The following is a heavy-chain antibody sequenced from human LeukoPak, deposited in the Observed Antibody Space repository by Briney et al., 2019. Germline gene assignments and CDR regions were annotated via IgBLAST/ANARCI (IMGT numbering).Heavy chain of an antibody. Sequence: RASVKVSCKASGYTFTGYYMHWVRQAPGQGLECMGWINPNSGGTNYAQKFQGRVTMTRDTSISTAYMELSRLRSDDTAVYYCAKLAAADLLGGYWGQGTLVTVSS. D-gene: IGHD6-13*01. V-gene: IGHV1-2*02. CDR3: AKLAAADLLGGY. CDR2: INPNSGGT. J-gene: IGHJ4*02. CDR1: GYTFTGYY.